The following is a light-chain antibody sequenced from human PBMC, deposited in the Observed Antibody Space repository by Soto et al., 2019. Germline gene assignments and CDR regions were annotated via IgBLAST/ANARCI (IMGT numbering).Light chain of an antibody. Sequence: EIVLTPSPSTLSLSQGDRATLSCRASQSVSSSYLAWYQQKPGQAPRLLIYGASSRATGIPDRFSGSGSGTDFTLTISRLEPEDFAVYYCQQYGSSPYTFGQGTKLEIK. CDR1: QSVSSSY. CDR3: QQYGSSPYT. J-gene: IGKJ2*01. V-gene: IGKV3-20*01. CDR2: GAS.